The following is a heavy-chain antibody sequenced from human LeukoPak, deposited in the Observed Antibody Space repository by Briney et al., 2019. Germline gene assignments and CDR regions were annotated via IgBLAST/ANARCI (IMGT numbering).Heavy chain of an antibody. D-gene: IGHD2-15*01. J-gene: IGHJ4*02. CDR2: ISSSSSTI. CDR3: ARDPLGYCSGGSCYLLPDY. CDR1: GFTFSSYA. V-gene: IGHV3-48*01. Sequence: GGSLRLSCAAPGFTFSSYAMNWVRQAPGKGLEWVSYISSSSSTIYYADSVKGRFTISRDNAKNSLYLQMNSLRAEDTAVYYCARDPLGYCSGGSCYLLPDYWGQRTLVTVSS.